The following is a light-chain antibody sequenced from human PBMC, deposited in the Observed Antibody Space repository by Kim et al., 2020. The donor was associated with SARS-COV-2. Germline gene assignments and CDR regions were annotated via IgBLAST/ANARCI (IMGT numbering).Light chain of an antibody. J-gene: IGKJ4*01. CDR1: QSISSY. CDR2: SVS. V-gene: IGKV1-39*01. CDR3: QQSYSAPLS. Sequence: DIQMTQSPSSLSASVGDRVIITCRASQSISSYLNWYQQKIGKAPRCLIYSVSNLESGVPSRFSGRGSGTDFTLTISNLQPEDFATYYCQQSYSAPLSFGGGTKVDIK.